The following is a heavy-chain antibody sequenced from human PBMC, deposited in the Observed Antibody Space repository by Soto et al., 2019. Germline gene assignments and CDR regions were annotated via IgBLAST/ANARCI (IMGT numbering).Heavy chain of an antibody. CDR2: ISYDGSNK. J-gene: IGHJ5*02. V-gene: IGHV3-30-3*01. Sequence: PGGSLRLSCAASGFTFSSYAMHWVRQAPGKGLEWVAVISYDGSNKYYADSVKGRFTISRDNSKNTLYLQMNSLRAEDTAVYYCARAEAIMITFGGVPMSDRWGQGTIVTVSS. CDR1: GFTFSSYA. D-gene: IGHD3-16*01. CDR3: ARAEAIMITFGGVPMSDR.